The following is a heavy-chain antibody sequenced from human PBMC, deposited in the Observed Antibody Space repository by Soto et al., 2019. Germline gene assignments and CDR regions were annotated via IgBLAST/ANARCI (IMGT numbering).Heavy chain of an antibody. CDR1: GFTFSSYS. D-gene: IGHD3-22*01. J-gene: IGHJ4*02. V-gene: IGHV3-21*01. CDR3: AGLAAYDSSGYDCY. CDR2: ISSSSSYI. Sequence: EVQLVESGGGLVKPGGSLRLSCAASGFTFSSYSMNWVRQAPGKGLEWVSSISSSSSYIYYADSVKGRFTITRDNAKSALYLQMNSLRAEDTAVYYVAGLAAYDSSGYDCYWGQGTLVTVSS.